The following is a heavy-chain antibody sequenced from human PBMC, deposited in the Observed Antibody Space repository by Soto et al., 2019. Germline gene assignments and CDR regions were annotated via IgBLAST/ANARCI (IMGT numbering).Heavy chain of an antibody. V-gene: IGHV3-9*01. Sequence: GGSLRLSCAASGFTFDDYAMHWVRQAPGKGLEWVSGISWNSGSIGYADSVKGRFTISRDNAKNSLYLQMNSLRAEDTALYYCAKDIGSIGVAAAMSSGWYQKTHSFDYWGQGTLVTVSS. CDR1: GFTFDDYA. J-gene: IGHJ4*02. D-gene: IGHD6-19*01. CDR2: ISWNSGSI. CDR3: AKDIGSIGVAAAMSSGWYQKTHSFDY.